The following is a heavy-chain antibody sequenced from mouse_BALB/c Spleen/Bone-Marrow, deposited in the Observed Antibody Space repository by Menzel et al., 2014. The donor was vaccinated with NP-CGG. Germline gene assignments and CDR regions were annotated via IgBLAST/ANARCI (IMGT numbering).Heavy chain of an antibody. J-gene: IGHJ4*01. V-gene: IGHV1-9*01. CDR2: ILPGSGST. Sequence: VQLVESGAELMKPGASVKISCKATGYTFSSYWIEWVKQRPGHGLEWIGEILPGSGSTNYNEKFKGKATFTADTSSNTAYMQLSRLTSEDSAVYYCAREDIATVVEMDYWGQGTSVTVSS. CDR1: GYTFSSYW. D-gene: IGHD1-1*01. CDR3: AREDIATVVEMDY.